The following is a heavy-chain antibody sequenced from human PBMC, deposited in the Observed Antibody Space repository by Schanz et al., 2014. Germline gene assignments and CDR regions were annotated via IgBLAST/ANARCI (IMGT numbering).Heavy chain of an antibody. V-gene: IGHV3-15*01. CDR3: TTHGHGYYFDY. CDR1: GFTFSNAW. CDR2: IKSKADGGTT. Sequence: EVQLLESGGGLVKPGGSLRLSCAASGFTFSNAWMSWVRPAPGKGLEWVARIKSKADGGTTDYPAPVKGRFIISRDDSKNTLYLQMNSMKTDDTAVYYCTTHGHGYYFDYWGQGTLVPVSS. J-gene: IGHJ4*02.